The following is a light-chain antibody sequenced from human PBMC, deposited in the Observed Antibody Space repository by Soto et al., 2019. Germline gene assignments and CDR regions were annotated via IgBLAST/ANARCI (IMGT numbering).Light chain of an antibody. CDR3: QQYQRYPPS. V-gene: IGKV1-16*01. J-gene: IGKJ4*01. CDR1: EDITTY. Sequence: DIQVIQSPPSLSASVGDKVTITCRASEDITTYLAWFQQKPGKAPKSLIYGATSLQRGVPSRFSGSGGDTDFSLTISSLQPEDIATYYCQQYQRYPPSFGGGTKVDIK. CDR2: GAT.